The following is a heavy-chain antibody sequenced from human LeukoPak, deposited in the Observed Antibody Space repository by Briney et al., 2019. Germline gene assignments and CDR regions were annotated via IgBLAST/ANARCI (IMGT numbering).Heavy chain of an antibody. CDR3: AKGIRGFDY. CDR2: STAGGAIT. D-gene: IGHD3-3*02. V-gene: IGHV3-23*01. Sequence: GSLRLSCAASGSTSSTYAMSWVRQAPGKGLEWVSGSTAGGAITYYADSVKGRFTISRDNSKNTLYLQMNSLRVEDTAVYYCAKGIRGFDYWGQGTLVTVYS. CDR1: GSTSSTYA. J-gene: IGHJ4*02.